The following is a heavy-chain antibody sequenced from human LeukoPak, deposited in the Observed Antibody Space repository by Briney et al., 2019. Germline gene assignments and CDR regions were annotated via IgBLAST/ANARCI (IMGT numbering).Heavy chain of an antibody. D-gene: IGHD5-12*01. CDR2: TYYHSGWIT. CDR1: GDSVSSNSAS. CDR3: ARRTYSAYVGHFDY. J-gene: IGHJ4*02. V-gene: IGHV6-1*01. Sequence: SQTLSLTCAISGDSVSSNSASWNWFRQSPSRGLEWLGRTYYHSGWITNYAASLESRITITPDTFKNQVSLQLNSVTPEDTAVYYCARRTYSAYVGHFDYWGQGTLATVSS.